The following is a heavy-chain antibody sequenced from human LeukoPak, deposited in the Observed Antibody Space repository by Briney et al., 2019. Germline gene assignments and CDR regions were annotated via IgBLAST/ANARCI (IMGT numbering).Heavy chain of an antibody. Sequence: GGSLRLSCAASEFTISRYWMHWVRHAPGKGLVWVSNINNDGSITTYADSVKGRFTISRDNVKNTLFLQMNSLGAEDTALYYCARGWNTTPRSGFDIWGLGTMVTVSS. CDR3: ARGWNTTPRSGFDI. J-gene: IGHJ3*02. CDR1: EFTISRYW. CDR2: INNDGSIT. V-gene: IGHV3-74*01. D-gene: IGHD1/OR15-1a*01.